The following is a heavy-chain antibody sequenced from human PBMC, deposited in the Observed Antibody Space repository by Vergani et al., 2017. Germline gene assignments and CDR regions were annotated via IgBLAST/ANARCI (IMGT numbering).Heavy chain of an antibody. V-gene: IGHV4-34*01. D-gene: IGHD2-15*01. CDR3: ARVFDTLYRYFDL. CDR1: GGSFSGYY. CDR2: INHSGST. J-gene: IGHJ2*01. Sequence: QVQLQQWGAGLLKPSETLSLTCAVYGGSFSGYYWSWIRQPPGKGLEWIGEINHSGSTYYNPSLKSRVTISVDRSKNQFSLKLSSVTAADTAVYYCARVFDTLYRYFDLWGRGTLVTVSS.